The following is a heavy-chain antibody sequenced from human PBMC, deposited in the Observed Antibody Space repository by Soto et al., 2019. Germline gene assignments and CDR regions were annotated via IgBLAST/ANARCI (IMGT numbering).Heavy chain of an antibody. CDR2: IWYDGSNK. Sequence: GGSLRLSCAASGFTFSSYGMHWVRQAPGKGLEWVAVIWYDGSNKYYADSVKGRFTISRDNSKNTLYLQMNSLRAEDTAVYYCARAARGNYYGSGSPPAPGYWGQGTLVTVSS. J-gene: IGHJ4*02. D-gene: IGHD3-10*01. CDR3: ARAARGNYYGSGSPPAPGY. V-gene: IGHV3-33*01. CDR1: GFTFSSYG.